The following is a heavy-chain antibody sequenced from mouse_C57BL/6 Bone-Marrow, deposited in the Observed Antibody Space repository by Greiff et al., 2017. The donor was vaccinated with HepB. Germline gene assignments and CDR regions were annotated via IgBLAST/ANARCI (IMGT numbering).Heavy chain of an antibody. Sequence: EVQGVESGGDLVKPGGSLKLSCAASGFTFSSYGMSWVRQTPDKRLEWVATISSGGSYTYYPDSVKGRFTISRDNAKNTLYLQMSSLKSEDTAMYYCAGQLRLPCYFDYWGQGTTLTVSS. J-gene: IGHJ2*01. CDR1: GFTFSSYG. D-gene: IGHD3-2*02. CDR3: AGQLRLPCYFDY. CDR2: ISSGGSYT. V-gene: IGHV5-6*01.